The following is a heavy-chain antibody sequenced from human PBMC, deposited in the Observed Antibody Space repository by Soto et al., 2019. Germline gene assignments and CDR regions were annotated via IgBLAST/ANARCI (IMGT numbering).Heavy chain of an antibody. V-gene: IGHV3-7*01. D-gene: IGHD2-15*01. CDR1: GFTFSNSY. J-gene: IGHJ4*02. Sequence: EAQLVESGGGLVQPGESLTLSCAASGFTFSNSYMAWIRQAPERGLQWVAVISPDGNKKFYVDSMEGRFTISRDNAKNSLFLRMNNLKPADTAIYCCATSGGGLWGQETLVTVSS. CDR3: ATSGGGL. CDR2: ISPDGNKK.